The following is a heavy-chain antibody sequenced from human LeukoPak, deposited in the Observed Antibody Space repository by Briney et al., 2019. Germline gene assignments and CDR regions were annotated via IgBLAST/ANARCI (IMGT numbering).Heavy chain of an antibody. CDR2: IKGDGSYT. V-gene: IGHV3-74*01. J-gene: IGHJ4*02. D-gene: IGHD4-17*01. CDR1: GFTHSSSW. CDR3: ASPGDYAYGETN. Sequence: PGGSLSLSCAASGFTHSSSWMHWVRQAPGKGLVWVARIKGDGSYTFYADSVKGRFTISRDNAKNTLYLQMNSLRAEDTAVYYCASPGDYAYGETNWGQGTLVTVSS.